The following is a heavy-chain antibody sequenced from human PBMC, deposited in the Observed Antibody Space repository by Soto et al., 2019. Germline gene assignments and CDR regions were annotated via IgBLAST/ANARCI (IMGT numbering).Heavy chain of an antibody. CDR1: GFTFSRFA. D-gene: IGHD1-26*01. V-gene: IGHV3-23*01. CDR3: VKGDGRIVPRHFDK. J-gene: IGHJ4*02. Sequence: EVQLLESGGGLVHLGGSLRLSCEASGFTFSRFAMSWVRQAPGKGLEWVSTFSGPGGGTYYADSVKGRFTISRNNSKSTLFLQMNGLRVEDTALYYCVKGDGRIVPRHFDKWGQGTLVTVSS. CDR2: FSGPGGGT.